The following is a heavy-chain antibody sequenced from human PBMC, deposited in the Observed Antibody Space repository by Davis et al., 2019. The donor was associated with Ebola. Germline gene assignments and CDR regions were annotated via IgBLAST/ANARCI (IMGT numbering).Heavy chain of an antibody. V-gene: IGHV1-18*01. J-gene: IGHJ4*02. Sequence: ASVKVSCKASGYTFSTSGISWVRQAPGQGLEWMGWISAYNGNTNYAQKFQGRVTMTTDTSISTAYMDLSSLRSDDTAVFYCVRELHGGEFNYWGQGTLVTVSS. CDR1: GYTFSTSG. D-gene: IGHD3-16*01. CDR3: VRELHGGEFNY. CDR2: ISAYNGNT.